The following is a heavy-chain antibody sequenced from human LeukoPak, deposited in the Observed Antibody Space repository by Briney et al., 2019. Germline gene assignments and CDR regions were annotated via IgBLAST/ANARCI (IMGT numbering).Heavy chain of an antibody. Sequence: ASVKVSCKASGYTLNTYGVSWVRQAPGQGLEWMGWISGYNDKKEFAQKFQGRVTMTTDASTNTAYMELRSLTYDDTAVYYCARDRDSIAVAGSPRYCDCWGQGSLVTVSS. CDR1: GYTLNTYG. J-gene: IGHJ4*02. D-gene: IGHD6-19*01. CDR3: ARDRDSIAVAGSPRYCDC. CDR2: ISGYNDKK. V-gene: IGHV1-18*01.